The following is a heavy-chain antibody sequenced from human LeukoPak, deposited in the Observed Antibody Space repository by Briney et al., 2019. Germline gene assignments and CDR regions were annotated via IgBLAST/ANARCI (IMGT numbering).Heavy chain of an antibody. CDR3: ARLGWWLRGY. J-gene: IGHJ4*02. D-gene: IGHD5-12*01. CDR1: GGSISSSSYY. CDR2: IYYRGST. Sequence: SDTLSFTCTVSGGSISSSSYYWGWIRQPPGKGLEWIWSIYYRGSTHYNPSLKSRVTISVDTSKNQFSLKLSSVTAADTAVYYCARLGWWLRGYWGQGTLDTLSS. V-gene: IGHV4-39*01.